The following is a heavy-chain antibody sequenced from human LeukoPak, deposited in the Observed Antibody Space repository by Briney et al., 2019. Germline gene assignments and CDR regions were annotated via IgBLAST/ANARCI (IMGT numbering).Heavy chain of an antibody. CDR2: IYYSGST. J-gene: IGHJ4*02. D-gene: IGHD6-19*01. V-gene: IGHV4-59*08. CDR3: APLRTRGWRSAIDY. Sequence: PSETLSLTCTVSGGSISSYYWSWIRQPPGKGLEWIGYIYYSGSTNYNPSLKSRVTISVDTSKNQFSLKLSSVTAADTAVYYCAPLRTRGWRSAIDYWGQGTLVTVSS. CDR1: GGSISSYY.